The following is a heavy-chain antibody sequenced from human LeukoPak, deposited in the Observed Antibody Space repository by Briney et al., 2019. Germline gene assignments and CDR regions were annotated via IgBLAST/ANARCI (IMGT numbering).Heavy chain of an antibody. J-gene: IGHJ4*02. Sequence: GGSLRLSCAASGFTFSSYSMNWVRQAPGKGLEWVSSISSSSSYIYYADSVKGRFTISRDNAKNSLYLQMNSLRAEDTAVYYCGRDLPTVTSIDYRGQGTLVTVSS. D-gene: IGHD4-17*01. CDR2: ISSSSSYI. CDR3: GRDLPTVTSIDY. V-gene: IGHV3-21*06. CDR1: GFTFSSYS.